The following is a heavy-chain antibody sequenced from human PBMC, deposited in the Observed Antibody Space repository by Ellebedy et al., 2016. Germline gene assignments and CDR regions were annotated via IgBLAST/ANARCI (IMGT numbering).Heavy chain of an antibody. D-gene: IGHD6-19*01. J-gene: IGHJ6*03. V-gene: IGHV4-61*02. CDR1: GGSISRGSYY. CDR3: ARDSSGWYYMDV. CDR2: IYTSGST. Sequence: SETLSLXXTVSGGSISRGSYYWSWIRQPAGKGLEWIGRIYTSGSTNYNPSLKSRVTMSVDTSKNQFSLKLSSVTAADTAVYYCARDSSGWYYMDVWGKGTTVTVSS.